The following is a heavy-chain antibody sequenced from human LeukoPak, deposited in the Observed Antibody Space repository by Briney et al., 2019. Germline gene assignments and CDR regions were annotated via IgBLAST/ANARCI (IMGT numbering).Heavy chain of an antibody. J-gene: IGHJ4*02. V-gene: IGHV4-59*08. D-gene: IGHD3-10*01. CDR1: GGSISSYY. CDR2: IFHSGST. Sequence: SETLSLTCTVSGGSISSYYWTWIRQPPGKGLEWIGYIFHSGSTNYNPSLKSRVTISVDTSKNQFSLKVTSVTAADTAVYYCARVYGSGSWFNDWGQGALVTVSS. CDR3: ARVYGSGSWFND.